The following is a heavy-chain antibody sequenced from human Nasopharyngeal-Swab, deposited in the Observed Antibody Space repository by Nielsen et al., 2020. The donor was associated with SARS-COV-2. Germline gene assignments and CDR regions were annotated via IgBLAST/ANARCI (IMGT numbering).Heavy chain of an antibody. V-gene: IGHV3-30*03. CDR3: ARDKSKFKHYFDY. J-gene: IGHJ4*02. Sequence: GESLKISCAASGFTFSSYGMHWVRQAPGKGLEWVAVISYDGSNKYYADSVKGRFTISRDNSKNTLYLQMNSLRAEDTAVYYCARDKSKFKHYFDYWGQGTLVTVSS. CDR1: GFTFSSYG. CDR2: ISYDGSNK.